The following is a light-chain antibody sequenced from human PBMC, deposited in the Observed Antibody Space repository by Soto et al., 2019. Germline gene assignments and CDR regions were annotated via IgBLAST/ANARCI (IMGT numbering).Light chain of an antibody. CDR1: QSVSSSF. J-gene: IGKJ1*01. CDR2: GAS. V-gene: IGKV3D-20*02. Sequence: EILLTQSPGTLSLSPGERATLSCRASQSVSSSFVAWYQQKVGQAPRLLIYGASTRATGVPTRFSGSGSGTEFTLTISSLEPEDFAVYYCHQRQSWPRTFGQGTKVDIK. CDR3: HQRQSWPRT.